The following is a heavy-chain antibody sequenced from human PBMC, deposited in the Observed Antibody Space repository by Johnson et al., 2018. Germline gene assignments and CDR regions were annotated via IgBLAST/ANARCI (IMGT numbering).Heavy chain of an antibody. J-gene: IGHJ4*02. CDR3: ARAYGYSYGKYYFDS. CDR1: GFTFSSYW. Sequence: EVQLLETGGGLVQPGGSLRLSCAASGFTFSSYWMSWVRQAPGKGLEWVANIKHDGSEKYNVDSVKGRFTISRDNAKNPLFLQMNSLRAEDTAVYYCARAYGYSYGKYYFDSWGQGTLVTVSS. V-gene: IGHV3-7*01. CDR2: IKHDGSEK. D-gene: IGHD5-18*01.